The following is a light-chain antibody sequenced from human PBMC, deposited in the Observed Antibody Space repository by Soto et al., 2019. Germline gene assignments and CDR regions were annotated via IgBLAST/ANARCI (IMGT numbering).Light chain of an antibody. CDR1: QSISSW. V-gene: IGKV1-33*01. Sequence: DIQMTQSPPSLSASVGDRVTVTCRASQSISSWLAWYQQKPGKAPKLLIYDASNLETGVPSRFSGSGSGTDFTFTISSLQPEDIATYYCQQYDNLYFTFGPGTKVDIK. J-gene: IGKJ3*01. CDR3: QQYDNLYFT. CDR2: DAS.